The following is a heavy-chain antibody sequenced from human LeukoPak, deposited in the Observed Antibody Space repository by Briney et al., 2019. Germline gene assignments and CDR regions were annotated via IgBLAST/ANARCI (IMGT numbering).Heavy chain of an antibody. CDR3: ARDPVAPA. V-gene: IGHV3-30*03. CDR2: ISDDGSNT. Sequence: GGSLRLSCAASGFTFGTYGMHWVRQAPGKGLDWVAVISDDGSNTYYADSVKGRFTISRDNSKNTLYLQMNSLRAEDTAVYYCARDPVAPAWGQGTLVTVSS. J-gene: IGHJ5*02. CDR1: GFTFGTYG. D-gene: IGHD6-19*01.